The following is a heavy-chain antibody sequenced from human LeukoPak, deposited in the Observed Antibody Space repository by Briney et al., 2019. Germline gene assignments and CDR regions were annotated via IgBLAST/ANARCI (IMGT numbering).Heavy chain of an antibody. CDR2: INHSGST. CDR1: GGSFSGYY. CDR3: ARGINVLRYFDWLRSHGMDV. J-gene: IGHJ6*04. V-gene: IGHV4-34*01. D-gene: IGHD3-9*01. Sequence: SETLSLTCAVYGGSFSGYYWSWIHQPPGKGLEWIGEINHSGSTNYNPSLKSRVTISVDTSKNQFSLKLSSVTAADTAVYYCARGINVLRYFDWLRSHGMDVWGKGTTVTVSS.